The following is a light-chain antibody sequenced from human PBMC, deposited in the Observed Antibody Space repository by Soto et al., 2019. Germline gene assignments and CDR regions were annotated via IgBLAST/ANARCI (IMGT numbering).Light chain of an antibody. J-gene: IGLJ1*01. Sequence: QLVLTQPPSASGTPGQRVTISCSGSSSNIGTYRVSWYQHFPGTAPRLLIYSDNQRPSGVPDRFSASKSGASASLAISGLQSEDEAYFYCAAWDDSLNGCVFGTGTKLTVL. CDR1: SSNIGTYR. CDR2: SDN. CDR3: AAWDDSLNGCV. V-gene: IGLV1-44*01.